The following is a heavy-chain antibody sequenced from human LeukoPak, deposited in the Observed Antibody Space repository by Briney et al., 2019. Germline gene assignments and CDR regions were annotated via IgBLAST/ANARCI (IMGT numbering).Heavy chain of an antibody. Sequence: GGSLRLSCVASGFPFSSYWMTWVRQAPGKGLEWVANIKQDGSKKSYVDSVKGRFTISRDNAKNSLYLQMNSLRAEDTAVYYCARRTPGYDFWSGYFFYNWFDPWGQGTLVTVSS. J-gene: IGHJ5*02. CDR3: ARRTPGYDFWSGYFFYNWFDP. CDR2: IKQDGSKK. CDR1: GFPFSSYW. D-gene: IGHD3-3*01. V-gene: IGHV3-7*01.